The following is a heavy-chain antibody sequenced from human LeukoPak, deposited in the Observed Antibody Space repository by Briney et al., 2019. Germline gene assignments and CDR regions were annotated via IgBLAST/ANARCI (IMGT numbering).Heavy chain of an antibody. V-gene: IGHV1-69*04. CDR3: ASVLAAAGSPLYYYFGMDV. D-gene: IGHD6-13*01. J-gene: IGHJ6*02. Sequence: SVKVSCKASGGTFSSYAISWVRQAPGQGLEWMGRIIPILGIANYAQKFQGRVTITADKSTSTAYMELSSLRSEDTAVYYCASVLAAAGSPLYYYFGMDVCGQATTVTVSS. CDR1: GGTFSSYA. CDR2: IIPILGIA.